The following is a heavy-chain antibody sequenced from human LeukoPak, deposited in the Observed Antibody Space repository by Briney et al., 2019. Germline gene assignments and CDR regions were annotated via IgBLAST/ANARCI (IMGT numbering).Heavy chain of an antibody. V-gene: IGHV3-7*01. CDR2: VEQYGGKK. CDR1: GFTFSRYQ. J-gene: IGHJ4*02. D-gene: IGHD6-13*01. Sequence: GGALRLSCAASGFTFSRYQMTWGRQAPGEGLEGGGKVEQYGGKKYYGDSVEGRLTISRENPKTSLYLQMNSLRVEDTAVYFCVRDWGGIEAAGADWGQGTLVTVSS. CDR3: VRDWGGIEAAGAD.